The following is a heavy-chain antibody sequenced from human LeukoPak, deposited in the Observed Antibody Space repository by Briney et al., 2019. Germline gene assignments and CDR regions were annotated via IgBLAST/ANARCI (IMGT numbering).Heavy chain of an antibody. Sequence: LPGGSLRLSCAASGFTFSSYAMSWVRQAPGKGLEWVSAISGSGGSTYYADSVKGRFTISRDNSKNTLYLQMNSLRAEDTAVYYCAKDHGDCSSTSCYSAFDPWGQGTLVTVSS. V-gene: IGHV3-23*01. CDR2: ISGSGGST. CDR1: GFTFSSYA. J-gene: IGHJ5*02. D-gene: IGHD2-2*01. CDR3: AKDHGDCSSTSCYSAFDP.